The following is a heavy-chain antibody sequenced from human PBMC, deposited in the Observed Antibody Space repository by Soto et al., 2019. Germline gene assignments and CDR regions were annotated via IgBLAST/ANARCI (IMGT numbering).Heavy chain of an antibody. CDR3: ARYTTTTGEFGY. V-gene: IGHV4-61*01. CDR2: ICSSVNT. CDR1: GDSVTSANYC. D-gene: IGHD1-1*01. J-gene: IGHJ4*02. Sequence: PSETLSLTCTVSGDSVTSANYCWTCTRQPPGKGLEWIGCICSSVNTPYHPSLNSRVNISVDTSENQFSLKLASVTAADSALYYCARYTTTTGEFGYGGQGSVLNV.